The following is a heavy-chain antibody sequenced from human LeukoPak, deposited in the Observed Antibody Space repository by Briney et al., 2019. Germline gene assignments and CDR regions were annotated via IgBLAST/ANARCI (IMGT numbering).Heavy chain of an antibody. CDR2: IYHSGST. V-gene: IGHV4-59*01. D-gene: IGHD6-6*01. Sequence: PSETLSLTCTVSGVSISTYYWNWIRQPPGKGLEWIGYIYHSGSTNYNPSLKSRVTISVDTSKNQSSLNLNSVTAADTAVYYCARGGAARLHFQNWGQGTLVTVSS. CDR3: ARGGAARLHFQN. J-gene: IGHJ1*01. CDR1: GVSISTYY.